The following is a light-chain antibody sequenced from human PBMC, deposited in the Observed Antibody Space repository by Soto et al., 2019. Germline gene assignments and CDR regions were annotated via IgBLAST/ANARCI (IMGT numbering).Light chain of an antibody. Sequence: EIVLTQSPGTLSLSPGERATLSCRASQSVSSSYLAWYQQKPGQAPRLLIYGASSRATGIPDRFSDSGSGTDFTLTISSLQSEDSAVYYCQQYSKWPPWTFGPGTKVDIK. V-gene: IGKV3-20*01. CDR3: QQYSKWPPWT. CDR1: QSVSSSY. CDR2: GAS. J-gene: IGKJ1*01.